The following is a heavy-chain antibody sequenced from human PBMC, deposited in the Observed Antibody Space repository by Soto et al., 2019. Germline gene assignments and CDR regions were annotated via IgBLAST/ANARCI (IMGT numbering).Heavy chain of an antibody. CDR2: MNPGSGHA. V-gene: IGHV1-8*01. CDR1: GYTFTNSD. Sequence: QVQLVQSGAEVKKPGASVKVSCKASGYTFTNSDINWVRQAPGQGLEWMGWMNPGSGHAAYAQKFQGRVTLTTSTSSSTVYMEMRSLGSEDTAVYYCARRPHCSGGICYYGLDNWGQGTLVTVSS. J-gene: IGHJ4*02. D-gene: IGHD2-15*01. CDR3: ARRPHCSGGICYYGLDN.